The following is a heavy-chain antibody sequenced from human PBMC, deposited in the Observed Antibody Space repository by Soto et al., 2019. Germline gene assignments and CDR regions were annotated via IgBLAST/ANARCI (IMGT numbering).Heavy chain of an antibody. CDR3: SRDCSLGNRWCRWFDP. CDR2: ISSSSSNI. D-gene: IGHD2-8*02. J-gene: IGHJ5*02. CDR1: GFTLSSYA. V-gene: IGHV3-48*02. Sequence: EVQLAESGGGLVQPGGSLRLSCAASGFTLSSYAMNWVRQAPGKGLEWVSYISSSSSNIQYAGSVKGRFTISRDTAKNSLYLQMKRLRDDDTAVYFCSRDCSLGNRWCRWFDPWGQGTLVTVSS.